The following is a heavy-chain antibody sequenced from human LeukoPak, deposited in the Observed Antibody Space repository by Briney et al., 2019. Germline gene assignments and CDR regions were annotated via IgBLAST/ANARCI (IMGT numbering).Heavy chain of an antibody. CDR3: AKSLPESGADS. J-gene: IGHJ5*01. D-gene: IGHD2-8*02. Sequence: GGSLRLSCAASGFTFSSHVMNWVRQAPGRGLEWVSTISPGGGFPYYADFVKGRFTIARDNSKNTLYLQMNSLRAEDTGLYYCAKSLPESGADSWGQGALVTVSS. V-gene: IGHV3-23*01. CDR2: ISPGGGFP. CDR1: GFTFSSHV.